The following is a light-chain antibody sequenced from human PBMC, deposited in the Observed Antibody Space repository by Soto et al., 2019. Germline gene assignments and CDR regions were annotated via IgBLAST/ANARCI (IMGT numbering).Light chain of an antibody. J-gene: IGKJ4*01. CDR3: MQSLQVPLP. V-gene: IGKV2-28*01. CDR2: MGS. Sequence: DIVMTQSPVSLPVTPGEPASISCRSSQSLLHSHGYTYLDWYLQKPGQSPQLLIYMGSAQPSVVPDKYRGNGSDTDFQLKVIREEAEDVGVYYCMQSLQVPLPFGVGTKVEFK. CDR1: QSLLHSHGYTY.